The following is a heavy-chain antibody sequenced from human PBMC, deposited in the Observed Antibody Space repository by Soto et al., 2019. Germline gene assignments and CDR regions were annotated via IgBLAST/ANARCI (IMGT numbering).Heavy chain of an antibody. J-gene: IGHJ5*02. V-gene: IGHV1-46*01. D-gene: IGHD2-15*01. CDR2: INPSGGST. CDR1: GYTFTSYY. CDR3: AEEYQGSWGGVPCYSEGFDP. Sequence: ASVKVSCKASGYTFTSYYMHWVRQAPGQGLEWMGIINPSGGSTSYAQKFQGRVTMTSNTSISTAYMELSSLRFEDTAVYYCAEEYQGSWGGVPCYSEGFDPWGRETLFTVS.